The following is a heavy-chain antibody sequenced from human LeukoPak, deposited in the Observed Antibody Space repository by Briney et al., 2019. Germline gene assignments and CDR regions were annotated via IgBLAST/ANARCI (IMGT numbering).Heavy chain of an antibody. CDR1: GGTFSSYA. Sequence: ASVKVSCKASGGTFSSYAISWVRQAPGQGLEWMGGIIPIFGTANYAQKFQGRVTITTDESTSTAYMELSSLRSEDTAVYYCAREGLANHGYRDAFDIWGQGTMVTVSS. CDR3: AREGLANHGYRDAFDI. V-gene: IGHV1-69*05. CDR2: IIPIFGTA. D-gene: IGHD5-18*01. J-gene: IGHJ3*02.